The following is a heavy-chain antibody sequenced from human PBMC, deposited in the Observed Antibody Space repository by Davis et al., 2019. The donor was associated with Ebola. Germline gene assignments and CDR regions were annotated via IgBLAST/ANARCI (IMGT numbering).Heavy chain of an antibody. J-gene: IGHJ4*02. V-gene: IGHV2-5*01. D-gene: IGHD2-2*01. CDR2: IYWNDDK. CDR3: ARDQLQFDY. CDR1: GFSLSTSGVG. Sequence: SGPTLVKPTQTLTLTCTFSGFSLSTSGVGVGWIRQPPGKALEWLAPIYWNDDKRYSPSLKSRLTITKDTSKNQVVLTMTNMDPVDTATYYCARDQLQFDYWGQGTLVTVSS.